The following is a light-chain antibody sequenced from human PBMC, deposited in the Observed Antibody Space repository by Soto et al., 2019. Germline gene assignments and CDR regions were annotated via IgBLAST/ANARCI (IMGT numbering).Light chain of an antibody. Sequence: QSVLTQPPSVSGAPGQRVTISCTGSSSNIGADYDVHWYQQLPGTAPKLLIYDNSNRPSRVPDRFSGSKSGTSASLAITGLQAEDEADYYCQSYDSSLSGSVFGGGTKVTVL. J-gene: IGLJ2*01. CDR2: DNS. CDR3: QSYDSSLSGSV. V-gene: IGLV1-40*01. CDR1: SSNIGADYD.